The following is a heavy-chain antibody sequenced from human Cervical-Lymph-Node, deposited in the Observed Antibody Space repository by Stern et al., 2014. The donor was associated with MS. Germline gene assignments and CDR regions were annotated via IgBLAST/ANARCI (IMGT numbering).Heavy chain of an antibody. CDR2: ISSGGRNK. V-gene: IGHV3-30-3*01. D-gene: IGHD7-27*01. CDR3: AKDLTGGAY. J-gene: IGHJ4*02. CDR1: GFTFSTFA. Sequence: VQLLESGGGVVQPGRPLRLSCAASGFTFSTFAMHWVRQAPGKGLEWVAFISSGGRNKNYADSVKGRFTISRDNSKNMLSLQMSSLRPEDTAVYYCAKDLTGGAYWGQGTLVTVSS.